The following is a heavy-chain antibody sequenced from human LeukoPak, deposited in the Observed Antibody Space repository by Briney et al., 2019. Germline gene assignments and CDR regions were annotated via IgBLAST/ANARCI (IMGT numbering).Heavy chain of an antibody. D-gene: IGHD6-6*01. CDR3: AKVRQQLVRSDGMDV. CDR2: ISGSGGST. V-gene: IGHV3-23*01. Sequence: GGSLRLSCAASGFTFSSCAMSWVRQAPGKGLEWVSAISGSGGSTYYADSVKGRFTISRDNSKNTLYLQMNSLRAEDTAVYYCAKVRQQLVRSDGMDVWGQGTTVTVSS. CDR1: GFTFSSCA. J-gene: IGHJ6*02.